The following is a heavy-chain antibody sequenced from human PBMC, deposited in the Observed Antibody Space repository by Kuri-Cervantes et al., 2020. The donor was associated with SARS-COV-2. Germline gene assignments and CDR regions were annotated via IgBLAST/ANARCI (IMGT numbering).Heavy chain of an antibody. D-gene: IGHD6-13*01. V-gene: IGHV4-34*01. CDR2: INHSGST. CDR3: ARDLGSSWHKGYYYGMDV. CDR1: GGSFSGYY. J-gene: IGHJ6*02. Sequence: SETLSLTCAVYGGSFSGYYWSWIRQSPGKGLEWIGEINHSGSTNYNPPLKSRVTISLETSKNQFSLNLSSVTAADTAVYYCARDLGSSWHKGYYYGMDVWGQGTTVTVSS.